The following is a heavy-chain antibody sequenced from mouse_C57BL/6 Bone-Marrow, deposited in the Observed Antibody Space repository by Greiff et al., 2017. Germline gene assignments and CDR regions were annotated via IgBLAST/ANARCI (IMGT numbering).Heavy chain of an antibody. Sequence: QVQLQQPGAELVKPGASVKLSCKASGYTFTSYWMQWVKQRPGQGLEWIGEIDPSDSYTNYNQKFKGKATLTVDTSSSTAYMQLSSLTSEDSAVYYCVIQLRLRFAYWGQGTLVTVSA. J-gene: IGHJ3*01. V-gene: IGHV1-50*01. CDR2: IDPSDSYT. CDR1: GYTFTSYW. D-gene: IGHD3-2*02. CDR3: VIQLRLRFAY.